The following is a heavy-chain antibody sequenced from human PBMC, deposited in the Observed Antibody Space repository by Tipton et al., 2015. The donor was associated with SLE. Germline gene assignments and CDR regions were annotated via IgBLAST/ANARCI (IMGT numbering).Heavy chain of an antibody. V-gene: IGHV3-66*02. J-gene: IGHJ4*02. CDR2: TYSGGIT. D-gene: IGHD6-13*01. Sequence: GSLRLSCAASGFTVGHYYMSWVRQAPGKGLEWVSLTYSGGITYYADSVQGRFAISRDNSKNTLYLQMNSLRAEDTAVYFCARVFESAGTFTSGALDYWGQGTLVTVSS. CDR3: ARVFESAGTFTSGALDY. CDR1: GFTVGHYY.